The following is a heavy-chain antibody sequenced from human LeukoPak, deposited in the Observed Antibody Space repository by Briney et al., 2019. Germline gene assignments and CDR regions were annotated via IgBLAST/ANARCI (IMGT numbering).Heavy chain of an antibody. CDR2: INPKTGDT. J-gene: IGHJ4*02. CDR3: ARVRDVTGLLY. D-gene: IGHD2/OR15-2a*01. CDR1: GYTLTDYF. V-gene: IGHV1-2*02. Sequence: ASVKVSCEASGYTLTDYFLHWVRQAPGRGLEWMAWINPKTGDTKYAQNFQGRVTVTRDTSISTLYMELTRLMSDDTAVYYCARVRDVTGLLYWGQGNLVTVSS.